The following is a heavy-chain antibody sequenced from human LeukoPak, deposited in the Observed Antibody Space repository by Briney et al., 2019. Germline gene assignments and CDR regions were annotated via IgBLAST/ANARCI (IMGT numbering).Heavy chain of an antibody. V-gene: IGHV3-15*01. CDR3: ARAMWELGGAFDY. D-gene: IGHD1-26*01. CDR2: IKSKTDGGTT. Sequence: PGGSLRLSCAASGFTFSNAWMSWVRQAPGKGLEWVGRIKSKTDGGTTDYAAPVKGRFTISRDDSKNALYLNMNSLRAEDTAVYYCARAMWELGGAFDYWGQGSLVTVSS. CDR1: GFTFSNAW. J-gene: IGHJ4*02.